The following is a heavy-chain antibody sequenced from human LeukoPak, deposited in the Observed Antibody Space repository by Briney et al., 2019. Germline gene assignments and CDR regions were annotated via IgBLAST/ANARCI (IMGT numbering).Heavy chain of an antibody. CDR2: IYSGGST. CDR3: AREFRMGTIKGAFDI. V-gene: IGHV3-53*01. D-gene: IGHD5-24*01. CDR1: GFTASSNY. Sequence: GGSLRLSCAASGFTASSNYMSWVRHAPGKGLEWVSVIYSGGSTYYADSMKGRFTISRDNSKNTLYLQMDSLRAENTAVYYCAREFRMGTIKGAFDIWGKGTMDTVSS. J-gene: IGHJ3*02.